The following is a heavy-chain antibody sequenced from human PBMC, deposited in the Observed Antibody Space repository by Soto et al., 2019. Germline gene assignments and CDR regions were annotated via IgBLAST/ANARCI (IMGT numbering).Heavy chain of an antibody. CDR2: ISSSSSYI. Sequence: VQLVESGGGLVKPGGSLRLSCAASGFTFSSYSMNWVRQAPGKGLEWVSSISSSSSYIYYADSVKGRFTISRDNAKNSLYLQMNSLRAEDTAVYYCARLYGDNYRAFDIWGQGTMVTVSS. J-gene: IGHJ3*02. V-gene: IGHV3-21*01. D-gene: IGHD4-17*01. CDR3: ARLYGDNYRAFDI. CDR1: GFTFSSYS.